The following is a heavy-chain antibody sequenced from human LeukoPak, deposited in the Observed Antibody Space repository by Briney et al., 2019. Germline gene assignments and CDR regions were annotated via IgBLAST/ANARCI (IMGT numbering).Heavy chain of an antibody. CDR3: ARVSGSYRLYWYFDL. V-gene: IGHV4-59*08. J-gene: IGHJ2*01. D-gene: IGHD1-26*01. CDR2: IYYSGST. CDR1: GGSISCYY. Sequence: SETLSLTCTVSGGSISCYYWSWIRQPPGKGLEWIGYIYYSGSTNYNPSLKSRVTISVDTSKNQFSLKLSSVTAADTAVYYCARVSGSYRLYWYFDLWGRGTLVTVSS.